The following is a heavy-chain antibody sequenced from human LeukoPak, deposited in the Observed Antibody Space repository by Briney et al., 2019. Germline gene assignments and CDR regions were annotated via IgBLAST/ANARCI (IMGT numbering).Heavy chain of an antibody. CDR1: GFTFSSCW. D-gene: IGHD3-9*01. Sequence: GGSLRLSCVASGFTFSSCWMSWVRQAPGKGLEWVANIKEDGSAIYYVDSVRGRFTTSSDNAKNSLYLQMNSLRAEDTAVYYCARGYYDTLTGPDYWGQGTLVTVSS. CDR3: ARGYYDTLTGPDY. V-gene: IGHV3-7*01. CDR2: IKEDGSAI. J-gene: IGHJ4*02.